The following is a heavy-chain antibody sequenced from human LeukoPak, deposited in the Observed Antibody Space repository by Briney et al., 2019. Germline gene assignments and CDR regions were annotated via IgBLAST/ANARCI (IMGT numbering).Heavy chain of an antibody. CDR3: ANGYYYGSGSYYKEAFDI. V-gene: IGHV3-21*01. Sequence: GGSLRLSCAASGFTFSSYNMDWVRQAPGKGLEWVSFIDSSSRYIYQADSVKGRFTISRDNAKNSLSLQMNSLRAEDTAVYYCANGYYYGSGSYYKEAFDIWGQGTMVTVSS. J-gene: IGHJ3*02. D-gene: IGHD3-10*01. CDR1: GFTFSSYN. CDR2: IDSSSRYI.